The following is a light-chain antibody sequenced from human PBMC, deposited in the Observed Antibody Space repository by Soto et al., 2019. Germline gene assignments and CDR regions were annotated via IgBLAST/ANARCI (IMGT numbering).Light chain of an antibody. CDR2: GAS. V-gene: IGKV3-20*01. CDR3: QQYGSSPLT. J-gene: IGKJ5*01. CDR1: QSVSSSY. Sequence: EIVLTQSPGTLSLSPVERATLSCRASQSVSSSYLAWYQQKPGQAPRLLIYGASSRATGIPDRFSGSGSGTDFTLTISRLEPEDFAVYYRQQYGSSPLTFGQGTRLEIK.